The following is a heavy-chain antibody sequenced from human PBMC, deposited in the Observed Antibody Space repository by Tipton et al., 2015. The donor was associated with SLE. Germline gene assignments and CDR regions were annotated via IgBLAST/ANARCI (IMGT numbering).Heavy chain of an antibody. CDR1: GGSFSGYY. D-gene: IGHD2-15*01. V-gene: IGHV4-34*01. CDR2: INHSGST. CDR3: AINIVGAFDI. J-gene: IGHJ3*02. Sequence: TLSLTCAVYGGSFSGYYWSWIRQPPGKGLEWIGEINHSGSTNYNPSLKSRVTISVDTSKNQFSLKLSSVTAADTAVYYCAINIVGAFDIWGQGTMVTVSS.